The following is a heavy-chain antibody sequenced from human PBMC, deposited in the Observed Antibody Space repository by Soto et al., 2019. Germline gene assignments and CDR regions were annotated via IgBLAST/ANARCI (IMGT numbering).Heavy chain of an antibody. CDR3: ARQSGSSWRYYYYYGMDV. V-gene: IGHV5-51*01. CDR2: IYPGYSDP. D-gene: IGHD6-13*01. J-gene: IGHJ6*02. CDR1: GYSFTSYW. Sequence: GESLKISCKGSGYSFTSYWIGWGRPMPGKGLGWVRIIYPGYSDPRYSPAFQGQVPISADKSINTAYLQRSSLKASDTAMYYCARQSGSSWRYYYYYGMDVWGQGTTVTVSS.